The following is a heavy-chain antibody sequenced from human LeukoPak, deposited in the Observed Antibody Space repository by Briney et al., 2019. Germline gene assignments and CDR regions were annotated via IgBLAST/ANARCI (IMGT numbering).Heavy chain of an antibody. CDR3: ARGNRVGAKY. V-gene: IGHV1-2*02. Sequence: ASVTVYCKDSRYTFTGHDMHWVRQAPGQGLEWMGWINPNSGGTNYAQKFQGRVSMTRDTSISTAYMELSRLRSDDTAVYYCARGNRVGAKYRGQGALVIVSS. J-gene: IGHJ4*02. CDR2: INPNSGGT. CDR1: RYTFTGHD. D-gene: IGHD1-26*01.